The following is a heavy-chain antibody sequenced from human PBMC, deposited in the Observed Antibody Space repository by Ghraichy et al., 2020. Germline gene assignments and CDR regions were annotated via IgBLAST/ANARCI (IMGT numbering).Heavy chain of an antibody. V-gene: IGHV4-34*01. CDR3: ARRNGKWLVLGPVGAFDI. CDR1: GGSFSGYY. D-gene: IGHD6-19*01. Sequence: SETLSLTCAVYGGSFSGYYWSWIRQPPGKGLEWIGEINHSGSTNYNPSLKSRVTISVDTSKNQFSLKLSSVTAADTAVYYCARRNGKWLVLGPVGAFDIWGQGTMVTVSS. CDR2: INHSGST. J-gene: IGHJ3*02.